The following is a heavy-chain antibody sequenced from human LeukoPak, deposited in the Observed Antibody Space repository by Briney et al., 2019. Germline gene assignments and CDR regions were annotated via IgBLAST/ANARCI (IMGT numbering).Heavy chain of an antibody. D-gene: IGHD6-19*01. Sequence: SETLSLTCAVYGGSFSGYYWSWIRQPPGKGLEWIGEINHSGSTNYNPSLKSRVTISVDTSKDQFSLKLSSVTAADTAVYYCARAGYSSGWYAYYFDYWGQGTLVTVSS. V-gene: IGHV4-34*01. J-gene: IGHJ4*02. CDR2: INHSGST. CDR1: GGSFSGYY. CDR3: ARAGYSSGWYAYYFDY.